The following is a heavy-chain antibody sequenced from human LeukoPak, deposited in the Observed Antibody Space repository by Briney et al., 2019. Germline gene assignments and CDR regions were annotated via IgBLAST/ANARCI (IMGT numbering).Heavy chain of an antibody. D-gene: IGHD6-13*01. J-gene: IGHJ3*02. Sequence: GGSLRLSCAASEFTVSNKYISWVRQAPGKGLEWVSVIYSGGTTHYADSVKGRFTISRDNSKNTLYVQMNSLRAEDTAVYYCASSLYSSGWSLNSGAFDIWGQGTMVTVSS. CDR2: IYSGGTT. V-gene: IGHV3-53*01. CDR1: EFTVSNKY. CDR3: ASSLYSSGWSLNSGAFDI.